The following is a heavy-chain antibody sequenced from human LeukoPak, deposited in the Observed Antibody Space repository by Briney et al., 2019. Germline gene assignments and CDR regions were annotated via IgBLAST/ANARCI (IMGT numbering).Heavy chain of an antibody. CDR2: ISGSGGST. CDR3: ANADDSSGYYSLGYFDY. D-gene: IGHD3-22*01. V-gene: IGHV3-23*01. J-gene: IGHJ4*02. CDR1: GFTFSSYA. Sequence: GGSLRLSCAPSGFTFSSYAMSWVRQAPGQGLEWVSAISGSGGSTYYADSVKGRFTISRDNSKNTLYLQMNSLRGEDTAVYYWANADDSSGYYSLGYFDYWGQGTLVTVSS.